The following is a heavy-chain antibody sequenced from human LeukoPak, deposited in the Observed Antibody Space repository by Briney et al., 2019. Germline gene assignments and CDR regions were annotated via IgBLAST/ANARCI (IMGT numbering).Heavy chain of an antibody. V-gene: IGHV3-73*01. CDR1: GFTFSGST. J-gene: IGHJ4*02. CDR2: IRSKANNYAT. CDR3: TRGSTYGTFDY. D-gene: IGHD2-2*01. Sequence: GGSVRLSCAASGFTFSGSTIHWVRQASGRGLEWVGHIRSKANNYATEYAASLKGRFTISRDDSKNTAFLQMNSLKTEDTAVYYCTRGSTYGTFDYWGQGTLVIVSS.